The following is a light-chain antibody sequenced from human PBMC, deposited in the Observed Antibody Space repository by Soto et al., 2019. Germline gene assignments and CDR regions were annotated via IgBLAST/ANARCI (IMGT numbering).Light chain of an antibody. V-gene: IGLV2-14*01. Sequence: QSALTQPASVSGSPGQSITISCTGTSSDVGANIFVSWHQQHPGKAPKLMIYAVSSRPSGVSYRFSGSKSGNTASLTISGLQAEDEADYYCSSYIPSTTTHWVFGGGTKLTVL. CDR2: AVS. CDR3: SSYIPSTTTHWV. CDR1: SSDVGANIF. J-gene: IGLJ3*02.